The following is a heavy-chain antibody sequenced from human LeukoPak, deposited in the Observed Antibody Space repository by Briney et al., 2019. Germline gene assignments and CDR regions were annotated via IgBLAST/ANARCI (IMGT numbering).Heavy chain of an antibody. J-gene: IGHJ6*02. V-gene: IGHV3-23*01. CDR2: ISGSGGST. CDR3: ALLPPHYYGSGSYPSMDV. CDR1: GFTFSSYA. D-gene: IGHD3-10*01. Sequence: GGSLRLSCAASGFTFSSYAMSWVRQAPGKGLEWVSAISGSGGSTYYADSVKGRFTISRDNSKNTLYLQMNSLRAEDTAVYYCALLPPHYYGSGSYPSMDVWGQGTTVTVSS.